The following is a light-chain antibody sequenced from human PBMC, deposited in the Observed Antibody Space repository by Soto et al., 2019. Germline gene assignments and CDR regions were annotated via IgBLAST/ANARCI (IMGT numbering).Light chain of an antibody. CDR1: SSDVGGYNY. J-gene: IGLJ3*02. V-gene: IGLV2-14*01. Sequence: QSALTQPASVSGAPGQSITISCSGASSDVGGYNYVSWYQQSPGKAPKLLIYEVTNRPSGVSNRFSGSKSANTASLTISGLQAEDAAAYYCSSYTTSSIWLFGGGTKLTVL. CDR3: SSYTTSSIWL. CDR2: EVT.